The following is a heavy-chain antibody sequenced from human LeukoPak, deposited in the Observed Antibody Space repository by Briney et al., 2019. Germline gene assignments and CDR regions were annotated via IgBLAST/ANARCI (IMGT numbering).Heavy chain of an antibody. D-gene: IGHD4-17*01. J-gene: IGHJ4*02. CDR1: GGTFSSYA. V-gene: IGHV1-69*05. Sequence: ASVKVSCKASGGTFSSYAISWVRQAPGQGLEWMGGIIPIFGTANYAQKLQGRVTMTTDTSTSTAYMELRSLRSDDTAVYYCARDLDMGMHDYGPYWGQGTLVTVSS. CDR2: IIPIFGTA. CDR3: ARDLDMGMHDYGPY.